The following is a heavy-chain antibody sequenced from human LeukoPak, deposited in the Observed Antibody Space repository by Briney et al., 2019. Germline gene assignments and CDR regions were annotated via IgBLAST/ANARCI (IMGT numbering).Heavy chain of an antibody. J-gene: IGHJ6*03. V-gene: IGHV4-59*12. Sequence: SETLSLTCTVSGASISRYYWSWIRQPPGKGLEWIGYIYYSGSTKYNPSLRSRVTISVDTSKNQFSLKLSSVTAADTAVYYCARVKGYSSGWPYYYMDVWGKGTTVTVSS. D-gene: IGHD6-19*01. CDR1: GASISRYY. CDR2: IYYSGST. CDR3: ARVKGYSSGWPYYYMDV.